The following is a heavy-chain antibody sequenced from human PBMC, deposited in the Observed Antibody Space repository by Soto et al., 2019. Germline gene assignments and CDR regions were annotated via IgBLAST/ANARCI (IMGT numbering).Heavy chain of an antibody. CDR2: INAGNGNT. CDR3: ARDPGKLWFGKLEPFDI. J-gene: IGHJ3*02. Sequence: QVQLVQSGAEVKKPGASVKVSCKASGYTFTSYAMHWVRQAPGQRLEWMGWINAGNGNTKYSQKFQGRVTITRDTSASTAYMELSSLRSEDTAVYYCARDPGKLWFGKLEPFDIWGQGTMVTVSS. D-gene: IGHD3-10*01. CDR1: GYTFTSYA. V-gene: IGHV1-3*01.